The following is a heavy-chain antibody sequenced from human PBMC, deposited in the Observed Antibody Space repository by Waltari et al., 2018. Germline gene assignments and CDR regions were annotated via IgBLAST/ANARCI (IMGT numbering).Heavy chain of an antibody. CDR3: ARLGYCSSTSCYTWGYFDY. Sequence: QVQLQQWGAGLLKPSETLSLTCAVYGGSFSGYYWSWIRQPPGKGLEWIGEINHSASTNYNPSLKSRVTISVDTSKNQFSLKLSSVTAADTAVYYCARLGYCSSTSCYTWGYFDYWGQGTLVTVSS. CDR2: INHSAST. CDR1: GGSFSGYY. D-gene: IGHD2-2*03. J-gene: IGHJ4*02. V-gene: IGHV4-34*01.